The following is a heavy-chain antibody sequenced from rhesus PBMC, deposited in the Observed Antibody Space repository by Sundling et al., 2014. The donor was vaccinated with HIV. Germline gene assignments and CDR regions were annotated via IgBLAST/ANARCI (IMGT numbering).Heavy chain of an antibody. CDR3: ARNPSYGSSYYFDY. V-gene: IGHV1-200*01. CDR1: GYTFTSYY. D-gene: IGHD6-25*01. J-gene: IGHJ4*01. CDR2: INPSNGNT. Sequence: QVQLVQSGTEVKKPGTSVKLSCKVSGYTFTSYYINWVRQAPGQVHEWMGWINPSNGNTDYAQKFQGRVTMTRDTSTGTVFMEVNSLRSEDTAIYYCARNPSYGSSYYFDYWGQGVLVTVSS.